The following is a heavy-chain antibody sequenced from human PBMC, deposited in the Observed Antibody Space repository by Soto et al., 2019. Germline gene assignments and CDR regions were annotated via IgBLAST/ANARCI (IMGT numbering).Heavy chain of an antibody. CDR2: IWYDGSNK. CDR1: GFTFSSYG. Sequence: GGSLRLSCAASGFTFSSYGMHWVRQAPGKGLEWVAVIWYDGSNKYYADSVKGRFTISRDNSKNTLYLQMNSLRAEDTAVYYCTTEGGGYHYWGQGTLVTVSS. V-gene: IGHV3-33*01. J-gene: IGHJ4*02. CDR3: TTEGGGYHY. D-gene: IGHD5-12*01.